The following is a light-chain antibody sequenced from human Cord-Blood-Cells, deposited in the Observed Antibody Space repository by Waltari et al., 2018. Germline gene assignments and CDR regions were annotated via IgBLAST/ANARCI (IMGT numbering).Light chain of an antibody. J-gene: IGKJ3*01. Sequence: DIVMTQSPDSLAVSLGERAPINCKSSQSVLYSSNNKNYLAWYQQKPGQPPKLLIYWASTRESGVPDRFSGSGSGTDFTLTISSPQAEDVAVYYCQQYYSTPFTFGPGTKVDIK. V-gene: IGKV4-1*01. CDR2: WAS. CDR3: QQYYSTPFT. CDR1: QSVLYSSNNKNY.